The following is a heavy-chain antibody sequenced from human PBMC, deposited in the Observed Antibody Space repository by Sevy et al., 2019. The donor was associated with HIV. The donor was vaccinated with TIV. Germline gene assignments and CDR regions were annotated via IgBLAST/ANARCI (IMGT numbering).Heavy chain of an antibody. CDR3: AREGCTRPHDY. V-gene: IGHV3-23*01. D-gene: IGHD2-8*01. Sequence: GGSLRLSCAASGFAFYDYSMSWIRQAPGKGLEWVATLSFGCGKINYADSVKGRFTISRDNSKNSFYLQMDNLRVEDTALYYCAREGCTRPHDYWGQRTRVTVSP. CDR1: GFAFYDYS. CDR2: LSFGCGKI. J-gene: IGHJ4*02.